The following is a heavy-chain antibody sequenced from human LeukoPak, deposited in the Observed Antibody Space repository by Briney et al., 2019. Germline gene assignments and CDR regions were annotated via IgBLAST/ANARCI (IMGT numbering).Heavy chain of an antibody. J-gene: IGHJ4*02. CDR3: AKVGGSYSSLYYFDY. CDR1: GFTFSSCA. Sequence: GGSLRLSCAASGFTFSSCAMSWVRQAPGKGLEWVSGISGSGGSTYSADSVKGRFTISRDNSKNTLYLQMNSLRAEDTAAYYCAKVGGSYSSLYYFDYWGQGTLVTVSS. CDR2: ISGSGGST. V-gene: IGHV3-23*01. D-gene: IGHD1-26*01.